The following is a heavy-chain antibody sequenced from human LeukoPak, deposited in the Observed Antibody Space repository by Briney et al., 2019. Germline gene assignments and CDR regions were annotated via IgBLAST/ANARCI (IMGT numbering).Heavy chain of an antibody. D-gene: IGHD3-22*01. V-gene: IGHV3-7*01. CDR2: IKQDGSEK. Sequence: GGSLRLSCAASGFTFSSYWMSWVRQAPGKGLEWVASIKQDGSEKYYVDSVKGRFTISRDNAKNSLYLQMNSLRAEDTAVYYCARDRKYYDSSGYSYYYYYYMDVWGKGTTVTISS. J-gene: IGHJ6*03. CDR1: GFTFSSYW. CDR3: ARDRKYYDSSGYSYYYYYYMDV.